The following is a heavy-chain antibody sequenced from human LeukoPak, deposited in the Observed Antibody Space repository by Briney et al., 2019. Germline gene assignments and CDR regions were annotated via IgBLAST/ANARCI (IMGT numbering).Heavy chain of an antibody. CDR2: IYYSGST. V-gene: IGHV4-61*01. Sequence: PSETLSLTCTVSGYSISSGYYWSWIRQPPGKGLEWIGYIYYSGSTNYNPSLKSRVTISVDTSKNQFSLKLSSVTAADTAVYYCARYDYRNWFDPWGQGTLVTVSS. D-gene: IGHD5-12*01. J-gene: IGHJ5*02. CDR1: GYSISSGYY. CDR3: ARYDYRNWFDP.